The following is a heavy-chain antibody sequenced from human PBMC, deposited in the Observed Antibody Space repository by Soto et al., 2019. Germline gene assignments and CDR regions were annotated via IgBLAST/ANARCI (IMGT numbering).Heavy chain of an antibody. CDR3: TRHMGQLGQLVKNPPFDY. J-gene: IGHJ4*02. Sequence: EVQLVESGGGLVQPGGSLKLSCAASGFTFSGSAMHWVRQASGKGLEWVGRIRSKANSYATAYAASVKGRFTISRDDSKNTAYVQMNSLKTEDTAVYYCTRHMGQLGQLVKNPPFDYWGQGTLVTVSS. V-gene: IGHV3-73*01. D-gene: IGHD6-6*01. CDR1: GFTFSGSA. CDR2: IRSKANSYAT.